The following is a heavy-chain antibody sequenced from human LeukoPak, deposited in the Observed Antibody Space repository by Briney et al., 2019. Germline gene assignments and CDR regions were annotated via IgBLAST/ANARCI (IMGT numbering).Heavy chain of an antibody. CDR2: IYYSGST. Sequence: SETLSLTCTVSGGSISSSSYYWGWIRQPPGKGLEWIGSIYYSGSTYYNPSLRSRVTILLDTSRNQCSLKLTSVSAADTAVYYCARLKLGAYFDLWGRGTLGTVSS. D-gene: IGHD3-16*01. CDR1: GGSISSSSYY. J-gene: IGHJ2*01. V-gene: IGHV4-39*07. CDR3: ARLKLGAYFDL.